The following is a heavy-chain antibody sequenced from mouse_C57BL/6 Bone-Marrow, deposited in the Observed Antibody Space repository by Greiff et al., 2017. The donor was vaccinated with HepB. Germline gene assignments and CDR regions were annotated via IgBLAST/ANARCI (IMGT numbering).Heavy chain of an antibody. CDR3: ALITTALGGYYFDY. Sequence: EVQLQQSVAELVRPGASVKLSCTASGFNIKNTYMHWVKQRPEQGLEWIGRIDPANGNTKYAPKFPGKATITADTSSNTAYLQLRSLTSEDTAIYYCALITTALGGYYFDYWGQGTTLTVSS. CDR1: GFNIKNTY. V-gene: IGHV14-3*01. CDR2: IDPANGNT. J-gene: IGHJ2*01. D-gene: IGHD1-1*01.